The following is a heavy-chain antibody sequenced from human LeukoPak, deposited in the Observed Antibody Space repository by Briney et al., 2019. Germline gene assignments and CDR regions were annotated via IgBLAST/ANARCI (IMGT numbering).Heavy chain of an antibody. D-gene: IGHD5-12*01. J-gene: IGHJ4*02. CDR1: GFTFSNYW. V-gene: IGHV3-7*01. CDR2: INQDGSED. Sequence: PGGSLRLSCAASGFTFSNYWMSWVRQAPGKGLEWVAHINQDGSEDHYMDSVKARFIISRDNAKNSLSLQMDSLRAEDTAVYYCVRDGGVSGYDLLDYWGQGTLVTVSS. CDR3: VRDGGVSGYDLLDY.